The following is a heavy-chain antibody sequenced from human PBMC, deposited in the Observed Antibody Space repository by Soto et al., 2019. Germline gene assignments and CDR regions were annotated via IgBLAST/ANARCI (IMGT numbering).Heavy chain of an antibody. Sequence: QVQLQESGPGLVKPSETLSLTCTVSGGSVSSGSYYWSWIRQPPGKGLKWIGYIYYSGSTNYNHSSMSRVTISVDTSKNQFPLKLSSVTAADTGVYYCARFISGSSGWFDPWGQGTLVTVSS. CDR1: GGSVSSGSYY. V-gene: IGHV4-61*01. CDR3: ARFISGSSGWFDP. J-gene: IGHJ5*02. CDR2: IYYSGST. D-gene: IGHD1-26*01.